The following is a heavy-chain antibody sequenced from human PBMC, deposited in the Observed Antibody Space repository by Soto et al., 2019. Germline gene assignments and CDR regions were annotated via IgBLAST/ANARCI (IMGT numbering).Heavy chain of an antibody. V-gene: IGHV3-30*18. D-gene: IGHD5-18*01. J-gene: IGHJ4*02. CDR1: GFTFSSYG. CDR3: AKPLRSGYSYGYSDY. CDR2: ISYDGSNK. Sequence: GGSLRLSCAASGFTFSSYGMHWVRQAPGNGLERVAFISYDGSNKNYADSVKGRFTISRDNSKNTLYLQMNSLRAEDTAVYYCAKPLRSGYSYGYSDYWGQGTLVTVSS.